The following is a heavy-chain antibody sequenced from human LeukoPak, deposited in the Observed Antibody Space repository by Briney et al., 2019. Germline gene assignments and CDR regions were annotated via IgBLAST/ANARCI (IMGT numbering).Heavy chain of an antibody. Sequence: GGSLRLSCVASGYPFSQHGIHWVRQAPGTGLEWVAIIWPDGNKKLYADSVKGRFIVSKDNSKNTLYLQMNSLRAEDTAVYYCAKRLGIAVAGTRHFDYWGQGTLVTVSS. V-gene: IGHV3-33*06. CDR1: GYPFSQHG. CDR3: AKRLGIAVAGTRHFDY. J-gene: IGHJ4*02. CDR2: IWPDGNKK. D-gene: IGHD6-19*01.